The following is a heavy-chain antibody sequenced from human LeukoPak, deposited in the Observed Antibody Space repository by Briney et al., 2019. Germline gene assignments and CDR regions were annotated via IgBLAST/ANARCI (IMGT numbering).Heavy chain of an antibody. Sequence: GGSLRLSCAASVFTFNSYALYWVRQAPGKGLEWVSTISSSGGTTSYTDSVKGRFTISRDNSKNTLYLQMNGLRAADTAIYYCAKRVCSSVSCPFDHWGQGTLVTVSS. CDR3: AKRVCSSVSCPFDH. V-gene: IGHV3-23*01. J-gene: IGHJ4*02. CDR2: ISSSGGTT. CDR1: VFTFNSYA. D-gene: IGHD2-2*01.